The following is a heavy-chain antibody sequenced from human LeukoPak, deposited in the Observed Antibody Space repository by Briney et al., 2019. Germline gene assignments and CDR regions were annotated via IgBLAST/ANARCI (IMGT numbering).Heavy chain of an antibody. D-gene: IGHD3-22*01. Sequence: SETLSLTCTVSGGSISSGGYYWSWIRQHPGKGLEWIGYIYYSGSTYYNPSLKSRVTISVDTSKNQFSLKLSSVTAADTAVYYCARELIGQAYYYDSSGYYGGSGFDPWGQGTLVTVSS. CDR3: ARELIGQAYYYDSSGYYGGSGFDP. V-gene: IGHV4-31*03. J-gene: IGHJ5*02. CDR2: IYYSGST. CDR1: GGSISSGGYY.